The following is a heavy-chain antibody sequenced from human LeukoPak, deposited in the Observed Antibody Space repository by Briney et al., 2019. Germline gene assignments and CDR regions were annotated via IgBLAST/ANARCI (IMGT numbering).Heavy chain of an antibody. V-gene: IGHV3-11*01. J-gene: IGHJ4*02. Sequence: GGSLRLSCAASGFTFSDYYMSWIRQAPGKGLEWVSYISSSGSTIYYADSVKGRFTISRDNAKNSLYLQMNSLRAEDTAVYFCARMVPAGTHNYWGQGLLVTVSS. CDR1: GFTFSDYY. CDR2: ISSSGSTI. CDR3: ARMVPAGTHNY. D-gene: IGHD6-19*01.